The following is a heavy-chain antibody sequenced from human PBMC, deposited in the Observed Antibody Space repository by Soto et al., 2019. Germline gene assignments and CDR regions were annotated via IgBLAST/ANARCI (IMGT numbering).Heavy chain of an antibody. V-gene: IGHV3-30*18. D-gene: IGHD3-16*02. CDR1: GFTFSSYG. CDR3: AKVLAPFASGLVELSFPDY. Sequence: QVQLVESGGGVVQPGRSLRLSCAASGFTFSSYGMHWVRQAPGKGLEWVAVISYDGSNKYYADSVKGRFTISRDNSKNTLYLQMNSLRAEDTAVYYGAKVLAPFASGLVELSFPDYWGQGTLVTVFS. J-gene: IGHJ4*02. CDR2: ISYDGSNK.